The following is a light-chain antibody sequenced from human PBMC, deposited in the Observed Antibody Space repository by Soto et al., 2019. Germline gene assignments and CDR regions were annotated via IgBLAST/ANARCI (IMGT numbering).Light chain of an antibody. CDR1: TSNIGAGYD. CDR3: QSSDRSLMGVYV. V-gene: IGLV1-40*01. J-gene: IGLJ1*01. CDR2: GNS. Sequence: QSVLTQPPSVSGAPGQRVIISCTGSTSNIGAGYDVHWYQQLATTAPKLLIYGNSNRPSGVPDRFSGSKSGTSASLAITGLQAEDEADYYCQSSDRSLMGVYVFGPGTKVTVL.